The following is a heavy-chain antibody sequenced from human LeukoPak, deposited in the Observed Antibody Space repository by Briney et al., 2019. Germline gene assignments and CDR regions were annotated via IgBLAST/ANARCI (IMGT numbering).Heavy chain of an antibody. CDR1: GGSISSGGYY. J-gene: IGHJ4*02. Sequence: SETLSLTCTVSGGSISSGGYYWSWIRQPPGKGLEWIGFIYYSGSTYYNPSLKSRLTISLDTSKNQFSLKLSSMTAADTAVYYCARVQDSSGYGPFDYWGQGTLVTVSS. CDR3: ARVQDSSGYGPFDY. V-gene: IGHV4-30-4*01. D-gene: IGHD3-22*01. CDR2: IYYSGST.